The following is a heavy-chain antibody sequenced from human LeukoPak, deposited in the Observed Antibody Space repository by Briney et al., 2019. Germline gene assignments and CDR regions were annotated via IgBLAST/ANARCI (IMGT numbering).Heavy chain of an antibody. Sequence: SETLSLTCTISGGSVSDYYWSWIRQSPGKGLEWIGYIYHTGSASYSPSLKSRVTISADTSQNQFSLKLSSVTAADTAVYYCASRKLGNDYWGQGTLVTVSS. J-gene: IGHJ4*02. V-gene: IGHV4-59*02. CDR1: GGSVSDYY. D-gene: IGHD7-27*01. CDR3: ASRKLGNDY. CDR2: IYHTGSA.